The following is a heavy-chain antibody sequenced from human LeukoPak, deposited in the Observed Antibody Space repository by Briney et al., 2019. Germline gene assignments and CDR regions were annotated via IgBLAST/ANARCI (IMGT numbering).Heavy chain of an antibody. D-gene: IGHD5-12*01. J-gene: IGHJ4*02. V-gene: IGHV3-21*04. CDR1: GFAFESFT. Sequence: TGGSLRLPCAGSGFAFESFTMTWVRQAPGKGLEWVSLISATSSDINYAESVRGRFTISRDNAKNSLFLQMDSLRVEDTAIYYCAKGLFSAYDKYLDSWGQGTLVTVSS. CDR2: ISATSSDI. CDR3: AKGLFSAYDKYLDS.